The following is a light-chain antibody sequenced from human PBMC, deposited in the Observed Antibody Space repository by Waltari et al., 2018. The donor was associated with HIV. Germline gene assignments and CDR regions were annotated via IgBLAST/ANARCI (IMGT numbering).Light chain of an antibody. J-gene: IGLJ3*02. CDR3: GTWDSSLSVWV. Sequence: QSVLTQPPSVSAAPGQKSTISCSGSSSNIGSYSVYWYQHLPGAAPKLLIHDNNQRPSVIHDRFSGSKSGTSATLDITGLQTGDDADYYCGTWDSSLSVWVFGGGTKLTVL. V-gene: IGLV1-51*01. CDR2: DNN. CDR1: SSNIGSYS.